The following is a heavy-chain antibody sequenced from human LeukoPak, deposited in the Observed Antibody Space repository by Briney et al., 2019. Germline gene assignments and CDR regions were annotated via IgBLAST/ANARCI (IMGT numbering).Heavy chain of an antibody. CDR2: IFYSGNT. J-gene: IGHJ6*04. V-gene: IGHV4-34*12. CDR3: AREAAAGKRMDV. Sequence: PSETLSLTCAVYGGSFSGYYWSWIRQPPGKGLEWIGSIFYSGNTYYNPSLKSRVTISVDTSKKRFSLNLSSVIAADTAVYYCAREAAAGKRMDVWGKGTTVTVSS. D-gene: IGHD6-13*01. CDR1: GGSFSGYY.